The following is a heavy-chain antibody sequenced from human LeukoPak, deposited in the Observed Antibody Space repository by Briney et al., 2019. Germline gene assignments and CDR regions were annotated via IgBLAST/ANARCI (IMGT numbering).Heavy chain of an antibody. CDR3: VKARGYIVATSECLFDY. V-gene: IGHV3-9*01. Sequence: PGGSLRLSCVASGFTFGDYAIHWVRQPPGKGLEWVSGISWNSGSRGYADSVKGRFAISRDNAKNSLYLQMNSLRAEDTALYYCVKARGYIVATSECLFDYWGQGTLVTVSP. CDR2: ISWNSGSR. J-gene: IGHJ4*02. CDR1: GFTFGDYA. D-gene: IGHD5-12*01.